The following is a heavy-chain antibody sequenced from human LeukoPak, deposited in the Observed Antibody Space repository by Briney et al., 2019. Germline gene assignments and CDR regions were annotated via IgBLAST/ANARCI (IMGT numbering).Heavy chain of an antibody. D-gene: IGHD5-12*01. J-gene: IGHJ2*01. CDR3: ARRGEKSGSPRGRYFDV. CDR2: IHHSGDT. Sequence: SETLSLTCTVSGGSISSSYWNWIRQPPGKGLQWIGYIHHSGDTNSNPSLKNRVTISIDTSRKQVSLKLKSVTAADTAVYYCARRGEKSGSPRGRYFDVWGRGSLITVSS. V-gene: IGHV4-59*08. CDR1: GGSISSSY.